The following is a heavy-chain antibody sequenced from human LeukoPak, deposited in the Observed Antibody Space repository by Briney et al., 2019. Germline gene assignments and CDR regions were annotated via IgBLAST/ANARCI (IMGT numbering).Heavy chain of an antibody. CDR2: ISGSGAST. CDR1: GFTFSTYA. V-gene: IGHV3-23*01. J-gene: IGHJ4*02. D-gene: IGHD4-11*01. CDR3: ARARAPATTPEY. Sequence: GGSLRLSCAASGFTFSTYAMTWVRQAPGKGPEWVSAISGSGASTYYTDSVKGRFTVSRDNSKNTLYLQMNSLRAEDAAVYYCARARAPATTPEYWGQGNLITVSS.